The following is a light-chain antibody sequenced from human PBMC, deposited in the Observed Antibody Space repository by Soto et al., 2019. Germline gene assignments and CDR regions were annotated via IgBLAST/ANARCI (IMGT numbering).Light chain of an antibody. CDR2: GAS. V-gene: IGKV3-15*01. CDR1: QSVSSN. Sequence: EIVMTQSPATLSVSPGERATLSCRASQSVSSNVAWYQQKPGQAPRLLIFGASTRATGIPARFSGSGSGTDFTLTISSLEPEDFAVYYCQQRDIWPWTFGQGTKVDIK. CDR3: QQRDIWPWT. J-gene: IGKJ1*01.